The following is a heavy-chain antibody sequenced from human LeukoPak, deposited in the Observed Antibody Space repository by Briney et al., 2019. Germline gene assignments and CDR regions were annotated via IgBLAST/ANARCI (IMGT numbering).Heavy chain of an antibody. CDR1: GYTFTGYY. CDR2: INPNSGGT. D-gene: IGHD6-6*01. V-gene: IGHV1-2*02. CDR3: ARASGKRAGSSSLAGVGYYYYYMDV. Sequence: ASVKVSCKASGYTFTGYYMHWVRQAPGQGLEWMGWINPNSGGTNYAQKFQGRVTMTRDTSISTAYMELSRLRSDDTAVYYCARASGKRAGSSSLAGVGYYYYYMDVWGKGTTVTVSS. J-gene: IGHJ6*03.